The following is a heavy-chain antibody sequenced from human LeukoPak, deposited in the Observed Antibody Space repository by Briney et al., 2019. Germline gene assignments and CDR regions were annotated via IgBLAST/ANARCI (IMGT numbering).Heavy chain of an antibody. CDR3: ARDRGNYDFWSGFDAGYMDV. CDR2: IYYSGST. J-gene: IGHJ6*03. CDR1: GGSISSYY. D-gene: IGHD3-3*01. Sequence: SETLSLTCTVSGGSISSYYWSWIRQPPGKGLEWIGYIYYSGSTNYNPSLKSRVTISVDTSKNQFSLKLSSVTAADTAVYYCARDRGNYDFWSGFDAGYMDVWGKGTTVTISS. V-gene: IGHV4-59*01.